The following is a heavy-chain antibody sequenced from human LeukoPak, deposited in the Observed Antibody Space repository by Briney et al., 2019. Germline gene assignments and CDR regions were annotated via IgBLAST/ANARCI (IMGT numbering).Heavy chain of an antibody. CDR1: GGSISSYY. J-gene: IGHJ3*02. CDR2: IYTSGST. V-gene: IGHV4-4*07. CDR3: ARDQEVYYYDSSGPDDAFDI. D-gene: IGHD3-22*01. Sequence: PSETLSLTCTVSGGSISSYYWSWIRQPAGKGLEWIGRIYTSGSTNYNPSLKSRVTMSVDTSKNQFSLKLSSVTAADTAVYYCARDQEVYYYDSSGPDDAFDIWGRGTMVTVPS.